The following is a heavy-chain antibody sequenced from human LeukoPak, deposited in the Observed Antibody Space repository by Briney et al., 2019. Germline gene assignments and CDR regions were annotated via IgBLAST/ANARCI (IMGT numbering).Heavy chain of an antibody. V-gene: IGHV3-74*01. CDR1: GFTFSSYW. Sequence: GGSLRLSCAASGFTFSSYWMHCVRQAPGKGLVWVSRINSDGSSTSYADSVKGRFTSSRDNAKNTLYLQMNSLRAEDTAVYYCAKVGDYYGDYVRFDDWGQGTLVTVSS. J-gene: IGHJ4*02. CDR3: AKVGDYYGDYVRFDD. D-gene: IGHD4-17*01. CDR2: INSDGSST.